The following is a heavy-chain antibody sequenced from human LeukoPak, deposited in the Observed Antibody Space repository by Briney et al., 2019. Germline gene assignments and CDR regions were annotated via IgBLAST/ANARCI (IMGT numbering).Heavy chain of an antibody. CDR3: ARDVPYTVVRGLIPGDY. V-gene: IGHV3-7*01. J-gene: IGHJ4*02. D-gene: IGHD3-10*01. Sequence: PGGSLRLSCAGSGFTFSSYWMSWVRQAPGKGLEWVANIKQDGSEKYYVDSVKGRFTISRDNAKNSLYLQMNSLRAEDTAVYYCARDVPYTVVRGLIPGDYWGQKPLVTVSS. CDR1: GFTFSSYW. CDR2: IKQDGSEK.